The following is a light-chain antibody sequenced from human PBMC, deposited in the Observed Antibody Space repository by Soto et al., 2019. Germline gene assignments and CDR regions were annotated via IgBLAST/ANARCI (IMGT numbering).Light chain of an antibody. J-gene: IGKJ3*01. Sequence: EIVLTQSPGTLSLSPGERATLSCRASQSVSSSYLAWYQQKPGQAPRLLIYGASSRATGIPDRFSGSGSGTDFTLTISKLEPEDFAVYYCRQYGSSPLFTFCPGTKVDIK. CDR3: RQYGSSPLFT. CDR1: QSVSSSY. CDR2: GAS. V-gene: IGKV3-20*01.